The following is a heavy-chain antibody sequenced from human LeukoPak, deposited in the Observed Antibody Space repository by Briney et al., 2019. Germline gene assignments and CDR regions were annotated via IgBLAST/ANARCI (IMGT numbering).Heavy chain of an antibody. J-gene: IGHJ6*03. CDR1: GYTFTSYD. CDR3: ARGGGITMVRGARRNYYYYMDV. CDR2: MNPNSGNT. V-gene: IGHV1-8*01. D-gene: IGHD3-10*01. Sequence: ASVKVSCKASGYTFTSYDINWVRQATGQGLEWMGWMNPNSGNTGYAQKFQGRVTMTRNTSISTAYMELSSLRSEDTAVYYCARGGGITMVRGARRNYYYYMDVWGKGTTVTISS.